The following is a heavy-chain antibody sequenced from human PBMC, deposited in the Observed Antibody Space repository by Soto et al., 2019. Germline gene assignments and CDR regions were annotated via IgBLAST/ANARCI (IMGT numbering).Heavy chain of an antibody. CDR1: GGSVSSGRFY. J-gene: IGHJ4*02. V-gene: IGHV4-61*01. CDR2: IYDSGST. D-gene: IGHD3-22*01. CDR3: ARDPKYYYDTSGRR. Sequence: SETLSLTCTVSGGSVSSGRFYWSWIRQPPGKRLEWIGYIYDSGSTNYNPSLKSRVTISVDTSKDQFSLKVTSVTAADTAVYYCARDPKYYYDTSGRRWGQGTLVTVSS.